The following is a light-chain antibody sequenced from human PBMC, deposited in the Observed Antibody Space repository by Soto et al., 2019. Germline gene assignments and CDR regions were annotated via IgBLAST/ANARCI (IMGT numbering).Light chain of an antibody. CDR1: QSIGTW. CDR2: DAS. Sequence: DIRLKQSPSTLSANVRERVAVTVGASQSIGTWLAWYQQKPGKDPKLLIFDASTLESGVPSRFSGSGSGTDFTLTIRSLQPDDFATYYCQQYNRAIPVAQGTRLEIK. V-gene: IGKV1-5*01. CDR3: QQYNRAIP. J-gene: IGKJ5*01.